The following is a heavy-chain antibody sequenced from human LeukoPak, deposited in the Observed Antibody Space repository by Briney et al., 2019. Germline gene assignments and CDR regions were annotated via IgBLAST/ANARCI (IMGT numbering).Heavy chain of an antibody. CDR2: IYSGGST. CDR3: ARDRGVRGVTQYNWFDP. V-gene: IGHV3-66*01. D-gene: IGHD3-10*01. CDR1: GFTVSSNY. J-gene: IGHJ5*02. Sequence: GGSLRLSCAASGFTVSSNYMSWVRQAPGKGLEWVSVIYSGGSTYYADSVTGRFTISRDNSKNTLYLQMNSLRAEDTAVYYCARDRGVRGVTQYNWFDPWGQGTLVTVSS.